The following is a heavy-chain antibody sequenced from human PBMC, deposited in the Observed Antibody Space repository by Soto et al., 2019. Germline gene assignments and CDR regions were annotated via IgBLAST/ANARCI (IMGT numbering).Heavy chain of an antibody. CDR2: ISAYNGNT. V-gene: IGHV1-18*01. CDR1: GYTFTSYG. Sequence: ASVKVSCKASGYTFTSYGISWVRQAPGQGLEWMGWISAYNGNTNYAQKLQGRVTMTTDTSTSTAYMELRSLRSDDTAVYYCARDLPPYYVFWSGPGNWHVMDVWGQGTTVTGYS. CDR3: ARDLPPYYVFWSGPGNWHVMDV. D-gene: IGHD3-3*01. J-gene: IGHJ6*02.